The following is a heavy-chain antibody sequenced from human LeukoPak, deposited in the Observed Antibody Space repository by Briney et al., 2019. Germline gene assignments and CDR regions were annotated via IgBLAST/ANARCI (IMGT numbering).Heavy chain of an antibody. Sequence: GGSLRLSCAASGFTISSYAMTWVRQAPGKGLEWVSLISGSATYYADSVKGRFTISRDNSKNTLYLEMKSLGVEDTALFYCAKGPQVGSGYHPDYWGQGTLVTVSS. CDR2: ISGSAT. D-gene: IGHD3-22*01. CDR3: AKGPQVGSGYHPDY. CDR1: GFTISSYA. V-gene: IGHV3-23*01. J-gene: IGHJ4*02.